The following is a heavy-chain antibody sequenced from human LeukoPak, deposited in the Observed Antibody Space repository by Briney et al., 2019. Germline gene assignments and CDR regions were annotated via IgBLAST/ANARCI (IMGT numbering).Heavy chain of an antibody. Sequence: SETLSLTCTVSGGSISSYYCSWIRQPPGKGLEWIGYIYYSGSTNYNPSLESRVTISVDTSKNQFSLKLSSVTAADTAVYYCARLVRAAAANYYYYYGMDVWGQGTTVTVSS. D-gene: IGHD6-13*01. CDR2: IYYSGST. CDR3: ARLVRAAAANYYYYYGMDV. V-gene: IGHV4-59*08. J-gene: IGHJ6*02. CDR1: GGSISSYY.